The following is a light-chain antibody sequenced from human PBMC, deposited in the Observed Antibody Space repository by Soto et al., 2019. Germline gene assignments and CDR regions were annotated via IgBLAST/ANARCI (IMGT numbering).Light chain of an antibody. V-gene: IGKV4-1*01. J-gene: IGKJ3*01. CDR3: QQYYSIRIT. CDR1: QSVLYSSNNKNY. CDR2: WAS. Sequence: DIVMTQSPDSLAVSLGERATINCKSSQSVLYSSNNKNYLAWYQQKPGQPPKLLIYWASTRESGVPDRFSGSGSGTDFTLTISSLQAEDVAVYYRQQYYSIRITFGPGTKVDIK.